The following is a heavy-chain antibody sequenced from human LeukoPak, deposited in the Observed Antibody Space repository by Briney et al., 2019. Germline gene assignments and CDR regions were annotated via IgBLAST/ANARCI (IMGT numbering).Heavy chain of an antibody. V-gene: IGHV4-59*08. CDR3: ARRRKVPAPRAGDAFDI. D-gene: IGHD2-21*02. CDR1: GFTFSSYA. CDR2: IYYSGST. J-gene: IGHJ3*02. Sequence: GSLRLSCAASGFTFSSYAMHWIRQPPGKGLEWIGYIYYSGSTNYSPSLKSRVTISLDTSKNQFSLKLSSVTAADTAIYYCARRRKVPAPRAGDAFDIWGQGTMVTVSS.